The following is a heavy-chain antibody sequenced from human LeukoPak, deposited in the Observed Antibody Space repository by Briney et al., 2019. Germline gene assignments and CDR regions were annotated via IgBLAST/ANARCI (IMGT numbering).Heavy chain of an antibody. V-gene: IGHV3-20*04. D-gene: IGHD5-18*01. CDR1: GFTLSSYG. Sequence: GGSLRLSCAASGFTLSSYGMHWVPHAPGKGLEWVSGTNWNGDSTGYADSVKGRFTISRDNARNSLYLQMNSLRAEDAALYYCARGAGYSYNFYFVYWGQGTLVTVSS. CDR3: ARGAGYSYNFYFVY. J-gene: IGHJ4*02. CDR2: TNWNGDST.